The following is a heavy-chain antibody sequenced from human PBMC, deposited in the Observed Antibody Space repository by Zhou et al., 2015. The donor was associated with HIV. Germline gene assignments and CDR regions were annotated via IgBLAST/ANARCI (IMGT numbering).Heavy chain of an antibody. J-gene: IGHJ4*02. CDR2: ITPRFDIV. Sequence: QVQLVQSGTEVKKPGSSVKVSCKTSGGTFSGSEISWVRQAPGQGLEWMGEITPRFDIVNYAQKFRGRVTITADETTSTAYMELSSLRSEDAAAYYCTRGRWEVPDAYWGQGTLVTVSP. CDR1: GGTFSGSE. CDR3: TRGRWEVPDAY. V-gene: IGHV1-69*01. D-gene: IGHD1-26*01.